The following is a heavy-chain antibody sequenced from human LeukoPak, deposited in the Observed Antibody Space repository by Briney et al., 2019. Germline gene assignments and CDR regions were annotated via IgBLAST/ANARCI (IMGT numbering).Heavy chain of an antibody. D-gene: IGHD2-15*01. V-gene: IGHV3-15*01. J-gene: IGHJ4*02. CDR1: GFTFSNTW. Sequence: GGSLRLSCAAPGFTFSNTWMSWVRQAPGKGLEWVGHIKSKTDGGTTDFAAPVKGRFTISRDDSKNTLYLQMNSLKTDDTAVYYCTSDSGGGPQYWGQGTLVTVSS. CDR3: TSDSGGGPQY. CDR2: IKSKTDGGTT.